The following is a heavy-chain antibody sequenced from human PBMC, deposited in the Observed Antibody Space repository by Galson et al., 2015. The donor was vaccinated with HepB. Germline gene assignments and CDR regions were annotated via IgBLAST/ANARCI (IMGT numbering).Heavy chain of an antibody. CDR3: AHSGYYDFWSGYLNHFDY. Sequence: ALVKPTQTLTLTCTFSGFSLSTSGVGVGWIRQPPGKALEWLALIYWDDDKRYSPSLKSRLTITKDTSKNQVVLTMTNMDPVDTATYYCAHSGYYDFWSGYLNHFDYWGQGTLVTVSS. CDR2: IYWDDDK. J-gene: IGHJ4*02. V-gene: IGHV2-5*02. D-gene: IGHD3-3*01. CDR1: GFSLSTSGVG.